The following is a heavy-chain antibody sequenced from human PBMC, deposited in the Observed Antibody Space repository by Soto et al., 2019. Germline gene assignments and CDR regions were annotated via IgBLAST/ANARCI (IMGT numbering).Heavy chain of an antibody. J-gene: IGHJ3*02. D-gene: IGHD2-8*01. V-gene: IGHV1-69*08. CDR1: GGTFSSYT. CDR3: ARDTYGARAFDI. Sequence: QVQLVQSGAEVKKPGSSVKVSCKASGGTFSSYTISWVRQAPGQGLEWMGRIIPILGIANYAEKFQGRVTITADKSTSTAYMELSSLRSEDTAVYYCARDTYGARAFDIWGQGTMVTVSS. CDR2: IIPILGIA.